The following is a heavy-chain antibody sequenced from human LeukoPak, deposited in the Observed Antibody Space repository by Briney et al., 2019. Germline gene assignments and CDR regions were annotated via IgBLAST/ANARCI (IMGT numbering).Heavy chain of an antibody. J-gene: IGHJ6*03. D-gene: IGHD3-10*01. CDR1: GFSSSSYW. CDR3: ARLSAYYYGSYFYYYMDV. CDR2: IKQDESEK. Sequence: GGSLRLSCEASGFSSSSYWMSWVRQAPGKGPEWVANIKQDESEKYSVDSVKGRFTISRDNAKNSLYLQMKNLRADDTALYYCARLSAYYYGSYFYYYMDVWGKGTTVTVSS. V-gene: IGHV3-7*01.